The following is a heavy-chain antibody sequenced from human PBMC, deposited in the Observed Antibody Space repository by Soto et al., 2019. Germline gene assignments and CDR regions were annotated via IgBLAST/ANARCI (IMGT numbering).Heavy chain of an antibody. CDR1: GFMFNNYY. CDR2: ISYEGSNK. Sequence: QVQLVESGGGVVQPGKSLRLSCAASGFMFNNYYMHWVRQAPGKGLEWVAIISYEGSNKYYADSVKGRFAISRDNSKNTLYLQMNYLRAEDTAVYHCAREKFDSSGFWGSDYWGQGTLVTVSS. CDR3: AREKFDSSGFWGSDY. J-gene: IGHJ4*02. V-gene: IGHV3-30*09. D-gene: IGHD3-22*01.